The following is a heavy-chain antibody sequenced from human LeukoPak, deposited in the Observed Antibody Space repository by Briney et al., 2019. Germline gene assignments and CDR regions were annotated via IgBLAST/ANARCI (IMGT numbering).Heavy chain of an antibody. CDR2: IYTSGST. J-gene: IGHJ5*02. CDR3: ARDAGYCGGDCAFDP. CDR1: GGSISSYY. D-gene: IGHD2-21*02. V-gene: IGHV4-4*07. Sequence: PSETLSLTCTVSGGSISSYYWSWIRQPAGKGLEWIGRIYTSGSTNYNPSLKSRVTMSVDTSKNQFSLKLSSVTAADTAVYCCARDAGYCGGDCAFDPWGQGTLVTVSS.